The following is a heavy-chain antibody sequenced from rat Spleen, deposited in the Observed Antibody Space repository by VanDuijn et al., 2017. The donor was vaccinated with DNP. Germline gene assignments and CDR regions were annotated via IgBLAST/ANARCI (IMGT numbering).Heavy chain of an antibody. J-gene: IGHJ2*01. CDR2: INTDGGYT. D-gene: IGHD4-1*01. CDR1: GFTFSTYW. Sequence: EVQLVESGGDLVQPGRSLKLSCVASGFTFSTYWMYWIRQAPGKGLEWVATINTDGGYTYYPDSVKGRFTISRDNAENTLYLQMNSLRSEDTATYYCARGGLYYFDYWGQGVMVTVSS. CDR3: ARGGLYYFDY. V-gene: IGHV5-58*01.